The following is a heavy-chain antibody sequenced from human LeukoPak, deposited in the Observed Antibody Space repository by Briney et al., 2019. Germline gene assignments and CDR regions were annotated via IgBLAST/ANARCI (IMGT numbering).Heavy chain of an antibody. CDR3: ARDNDHGTFQAENY. CDR2: IIAVTGIT. J-gene: IGHJ4*02. V-gene: IGHV1-18*01. D-gene: IGHD1-1*01. Sequence: ASVKVSCKASGYSFSNFSISWVRQAPGQGLEWVAWIIAVTGITNYAQKFQGRVTVTTDTSTSTAYMELRGLRSDDTAVYYCARDNDHGTFQAENYWGPGTLVTVSS. CDR1: GYSFSNFS.